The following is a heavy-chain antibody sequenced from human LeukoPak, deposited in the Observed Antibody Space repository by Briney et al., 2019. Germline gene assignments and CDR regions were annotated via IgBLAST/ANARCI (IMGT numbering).Heavy chain of an antibody. Sequence: SVKVSCTASGRTFSTYAINWVRQAPGHGLEWMGGIIPIFVTAIYAQKFQGRVTITADESTSTTYIELSRLRSEDTAVYYCARDIRNWFDPWGQGTLATVSS. V-gene: IGHV1-69*13. J-gene: IGHJ5*02. CDR1: GRTFSTYA. CDR3: ARDIRNWFDP. CDR2: IIPIFVTA.